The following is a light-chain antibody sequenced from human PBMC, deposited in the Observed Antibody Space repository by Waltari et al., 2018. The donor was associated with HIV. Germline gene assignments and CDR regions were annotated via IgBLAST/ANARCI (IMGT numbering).Light chain of an antibody. CDR3: SSHTITRTLV. V-gene: IGLV2-14*03. CDR2: GVN. CDR1: GLDIGRYDF. J-gene: IGLJ2*01. Sequence: QSVLTQPASMSGSPGQSLPIPCPGSGLDIGRYDFVSWYKQLPNMAPQLILFGVNRRPSGVNSRFSGSKSGDMASLTISGLQAEDEADYYCSSHTITRTLVFGGGTKLTVL.